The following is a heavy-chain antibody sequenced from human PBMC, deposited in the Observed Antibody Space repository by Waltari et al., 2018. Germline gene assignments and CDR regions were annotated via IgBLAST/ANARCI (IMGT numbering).Heavy chain of an antibody. CDR2: IYHSGNT. Sequence: QVQLQESGPGLVQPSETLSLTCNVSGYSINSVFYWGWIRQPPGKGLEWIGNIYHSGNTYYNPSLKCRVNISIDTSRNQFSLKLSSVTAADTAIYYCARRVCSGGSCYGGGFYFDYWGQGALVTVSS. CDR1: GYSINSVFY. D-gene: IGHD2-15*01. J-gene: IGHJ4*02. V-gene: IGHV4-38-2*02. CDR3: ARRVCSGGSCYGGGFYFDY.